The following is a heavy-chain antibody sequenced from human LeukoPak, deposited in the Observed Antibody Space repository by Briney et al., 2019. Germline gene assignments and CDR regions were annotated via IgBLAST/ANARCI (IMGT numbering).Heavy chain of an antibody. J-gene: IGHJ4*02. CDR3: ARGVGATSPADY. V-gene: IGHV1-2*04. CDR2: INPNSGGT. Sequence: ASVQVSCKASGYTFTGYYMHWVRQAPGQGLEWMGWINPNSGGTNYAQKFQGWVTMTRDTSISTAYMELSRLRSDDTAVYYCARGVGATSPADYWGQGTLVTVSS. CDR1: GYTFTGYY. D-gene: IGHD1-26*01.